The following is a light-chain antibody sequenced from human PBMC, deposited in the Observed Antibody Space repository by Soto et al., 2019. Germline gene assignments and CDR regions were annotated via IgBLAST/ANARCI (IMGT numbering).Light chain of an antibody. CDR2: GNR. CDR1: SSNLGAGYD. V-gene: IGLV1-40*01. J-gene: IGLJ1*01. CDR3: CSYGGNYNYV. Sequence: QSALTQPPSVSGAPGQRVTISCTGSSSNLGAGYDVHWYQLLPGTAPKLLIYGNRNRPSGVPDRFSGSKSGTSASLAITGLQAEDEADYYCCSYGGNYNYVFGTGTKVTVL.